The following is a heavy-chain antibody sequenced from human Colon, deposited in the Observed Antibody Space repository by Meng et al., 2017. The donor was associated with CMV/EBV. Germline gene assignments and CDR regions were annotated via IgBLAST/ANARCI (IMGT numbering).Heavy chain of an antibody. Sequence: GESLKISCAASGFTFSTYSMNWLRQPPGKGLELVAAIQTRRSATIYSDTVKGRFTISRDNAKNSLSLQMNSLRDEDTAVYYCARDRLEGYYSGPGYWGQGTLVTVSS. CDR1: GFTFSTYS. CDR3: ARDRLEGYYSGPGY. V-gene: IGHV3-21*01. D-gene: IGHD2/OR15-2a*01. CDR2: IQTRRSAT. J-gene: IGHJ4*02.